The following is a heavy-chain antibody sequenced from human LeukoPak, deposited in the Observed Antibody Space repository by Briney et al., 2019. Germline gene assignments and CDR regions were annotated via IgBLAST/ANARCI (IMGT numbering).Heavy chain of an antibody. D-gene: IGHD1-1*01. J-gene: IGHJ3*02. Sequence: PSETLSLTCAVYGGSFSGYYWSWIRQPPGKGLEWIGEINHSGSANYNPSLKSRVTISVDTSKNQFSLKLSSVTAADTAVYYCARGPYNWNDGAFDIWGQGTMVTVSS. CDR2: INHSGSA. CDR3: ARGPYNWNDGAFDI. V-gene: IGHV4-34*01. CDR1: GGSFSGYY.